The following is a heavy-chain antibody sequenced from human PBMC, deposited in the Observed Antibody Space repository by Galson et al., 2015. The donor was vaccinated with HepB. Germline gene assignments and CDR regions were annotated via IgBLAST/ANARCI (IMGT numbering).Heavy chain of an antibody. CDR2: IIPIFGTA. CDR1: GGTFSSYA. CDR3: ARLGSGSYYPPGY. D-gene: IGHD3-10*01. Sequence: SVKVSCKASGGTFSSYAISWVRQAPGQGLEWMGGIIPIFGTANYAQKFQGRVTITADESTSTAYMELSSLRSEDTAVYYCARLGSGSYYPPGYWGQGTLVTVSS. V-gene: IGHV1-69*13. J-gene: IGHJ4*02.